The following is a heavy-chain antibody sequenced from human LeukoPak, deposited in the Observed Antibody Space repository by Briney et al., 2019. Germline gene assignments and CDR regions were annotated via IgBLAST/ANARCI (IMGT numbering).Heavy chain of an antibody. V-gene: IGHV3-23*01. J-gene: IGHJ4*02. CDR2: ISGSGGST. CDR3: AKFLPHLPSAYYFDY. Sequence: GGSLRLSCAASGFTFSSYAMSWVRQAPGKGLEWVSAISGSGGSTYYADSVKGRFTISRDYSKNTLYLQMNSLRAEDTAVYYCAKFLPHLPSAYYFDYWGQGTLVTVSS. CDR1: GFTFSSYA.